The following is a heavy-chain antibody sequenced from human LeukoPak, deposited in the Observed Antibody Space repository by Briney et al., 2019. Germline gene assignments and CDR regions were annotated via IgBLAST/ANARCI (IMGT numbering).Heavy chain of an antibody. CDR1: GFTFSNYA. V-gene: IGHV3-72*01. Sequence: GGSLRLSCAASGFTFSNYAMSWVRQAPGKGLEWVGRSRNKANSYTTEYAASVKGRFIISRDDSKNSLYLQMNSLKTEDTAMYYCVRSFCSGGYCYSDYWGQGTLVTVSS. D-gene: IGHD2-21*01. J-gene: IGHJ4*02. CDR2: SRNKANSYTT. CDR3: VRSFCSGGYCYSDY.